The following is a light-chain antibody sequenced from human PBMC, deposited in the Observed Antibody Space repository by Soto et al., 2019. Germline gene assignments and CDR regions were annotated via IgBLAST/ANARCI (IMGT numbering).Light chain of an antibody. CDR2: EVT. CDR1: SSDVGLYDY. J-gene: IGLJ1*01. CDR3: SSYTSSDTYV. V-gene: IGLV2-14*01. Sequence: QSVLTQPASVSGSPGQSITISCTGTSSDVGLYDYVSWYQQYPGKAPKLMIYEVTNRPSGVSIRFSGSKSGNTASLTISGLQTEDEADYYCSSYTSSDTYVFGTGTTLTVL.